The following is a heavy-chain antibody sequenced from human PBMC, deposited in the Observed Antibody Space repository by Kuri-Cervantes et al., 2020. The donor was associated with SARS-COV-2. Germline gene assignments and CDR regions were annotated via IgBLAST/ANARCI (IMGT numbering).Heavy chain of an antibody. CDR2: INHSGST. V-gene: IGHV4-34*01. J-gene: IGHJ3*02. CDR1: GGSFSGYY. Sequence: GSLRLSCAVYGGSFSGYYWSWIRQPPGKGLEWIGEINHSGSTNYNPSLKSRVTISVDTSKNQFSLKLSSVTAADTAVYYCARAMAGTRDAFDIWGQGTMVTVSS. D-gene: IGHD6-19*01. CDR3: ARAMAGTRDAFDI.